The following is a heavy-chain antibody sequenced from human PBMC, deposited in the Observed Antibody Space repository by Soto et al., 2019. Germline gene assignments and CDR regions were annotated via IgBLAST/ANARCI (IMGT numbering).Heavy chain of an antibody. V-gene: IGHV3-74*01. J-gene: IGHJ3*02. D-gene: IGHD6-19*01. CDR2: INSDGSSV. CDR1: GFIFSRYW. Sequence: GRSLRLSCAVSGFIFSRYWMHWVRQAPGKGLVWVSRINSDGSSVNYADSVKGRFTISRDNAKITLYLQMNSLRAEDSAVYFCVRGYSSGWYGKDAFDIWGQGTMVT. CDR3: VRGYSSGWYGKDAFDI.